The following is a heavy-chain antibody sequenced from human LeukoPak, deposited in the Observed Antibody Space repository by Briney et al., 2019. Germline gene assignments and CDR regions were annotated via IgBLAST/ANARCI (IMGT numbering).Heavy chain of an antibody. D-gene: IGHD3-16*01. CDR2: IYYSGST. CDR3: ARIMTTGWLDP. J-gene: IGHJ5*02. CDR1: GGSISSYY. Sequence: PSETLSLTCTVSGGSISSYYWSWIRQPPGKGLEWIGYIYYSGSTNYNPSLKSRVTISVDTSKNQFSLKLSSVTAADTAVYYCARIMTTGWLDPWGQGTLVTVSS. V-gene: IGHV4-59*01.